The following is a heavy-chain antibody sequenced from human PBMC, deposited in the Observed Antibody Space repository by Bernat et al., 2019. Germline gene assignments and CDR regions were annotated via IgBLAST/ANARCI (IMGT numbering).Heavy chain of an antibody. Sequence: EVQLVESGGGLVKPGGSLRLSCAASGFTFSSYSMNWVRQAPGKGLEWVSSISSSSSYIYYADSVKGRFTISRDNAKNSLYLQMNSLRAEDTAVYYCARVMWFYCSGGSCYSRLYYYYGMDVWGQGTTVTVSS. V-gene: IGHV3-21*01. CDR3: ARVMWFYCSGGSCYSRLYYYYGMDV. CDR2: ISSSSSYI. CDR1: GFTFSSYS. J-gene: IGHJ6*02. D-gene: IGHD2-15*01.